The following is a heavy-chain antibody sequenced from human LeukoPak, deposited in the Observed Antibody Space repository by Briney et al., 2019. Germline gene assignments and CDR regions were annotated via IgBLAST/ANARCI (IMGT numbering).Heavy chain of an antibody. CDR3: ARVFRRYYDILTGYQPYYFDY. J-gene: IGHJ4*02. CDR2: IIPILGIA. CDR1: GGTFSSYA. Sequence: SVKVSCKASGGTFSSYAISWVRQAPGQGLEWMGRIIPILGIANYAQKFQGRVTITADKSTSTAYMELSSLRSEDTAVYYCARVFRRYYDILTGYQPYYFDYWGQGTLVTISS. D-gene: IGHD3-9*01. V-gene: IGHV1-69*04.